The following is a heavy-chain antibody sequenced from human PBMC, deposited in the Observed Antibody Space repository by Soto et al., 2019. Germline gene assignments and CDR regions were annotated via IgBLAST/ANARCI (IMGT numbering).Heavy chain of an antibody. CDR2: ISYDGSSK. CDR3: ANDHSRYYYYYGMDV. D-gene: IGHD2-21*01. J-gene: IGHJ6*02. CDR1: GFTFSSYG. Sequence: GGSLRLSCAASGFTFSSYGMHWVRQAAGKGLEWVAVISYDGSSKYYADSVKGRFTISRDNSKNPLYLQMNSLRAEDTAVYYCANDHSRYYYYYGMDVWGQGTTVIVS. V-gene: IGHV3-30*18.